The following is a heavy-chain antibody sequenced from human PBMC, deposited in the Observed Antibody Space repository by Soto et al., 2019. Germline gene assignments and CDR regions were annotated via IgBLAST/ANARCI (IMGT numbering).Heavy chain of an antibody. D-gene: IGHD6-19*01. CDR2: IYSGGST. V-gene: IGHV3-66*01. Sequence: PGGSLRLSCAVSGFTFSTFDMSWVRQAPGKGLEWVSVIYSGGSTYYADSVKGRFTISRDNSKNTLYLQMNSLRAEDTAVYYCASYSSGWYYYGMDVWGQGTTVTVSS. CDR1: GFTFSTFD. CDR3: ASYSSGWYYYGMDV. J-gene: IGHJ6*02.